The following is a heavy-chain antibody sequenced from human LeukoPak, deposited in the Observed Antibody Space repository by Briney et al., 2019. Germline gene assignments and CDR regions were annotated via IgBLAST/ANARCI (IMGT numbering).Heavy chain of an antibody. V-gene: IGHV1-2*02. CDR3: ARKSRRDYVWGSYPPDAFDI. D-gene: IGHD3-16*02. Sequence: ASVKVSCKASGYTFTGYYMHWVRQAPGQGLEWMGWINPNSGGTNCAQKFQGRVTMTRDTSISTAYMELSRLRSDDTAVYYCARKSRRDYVWGSYPPDAFDIWGQGTMVTVSS. CDR2: INPNSGGT. CDR1: GYTFTGYY. J-gene: IGHJ3*02.